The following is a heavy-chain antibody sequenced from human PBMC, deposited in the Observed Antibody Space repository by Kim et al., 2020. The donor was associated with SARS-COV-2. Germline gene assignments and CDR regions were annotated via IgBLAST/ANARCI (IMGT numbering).Heavy chain of an antibody. CDR1: GFTFSSYA. V-gene: IGHV3-23*01. Sequence: GGSLRLSCAASGFTFSSYAMTWVRQAPGKGLEWVSGIISSGARTYYTDSVKGRFTISRDNSKNTLSLQMNSLRVEDTAVYYCVKAPKGDSGNYWGQGTLVTVSS. CDR3: VKAPKGDSGNY. CDR2: IISSGART. D-gene: IGHD4-17*01. J-gene: IGHJ4*02.